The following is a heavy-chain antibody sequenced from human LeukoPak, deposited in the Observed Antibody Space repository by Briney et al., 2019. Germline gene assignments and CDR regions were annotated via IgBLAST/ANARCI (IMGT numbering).Heavy chain of an antibody. Sequence: GGSLRLSCAASGFTFSSYDMHWVRQAPGKGLEWVAVIWYDGSNKYYADSVKGRFTISRDNSKNTLYLQMNSLRAEDTAVYHCARGATSEDTAIVTGYWGQGTLVTVSS. CDR3: ARGATSEDTAIVTGY. CDR2: IWYDGSNK. CDR1: GFTFSSYD. D-gene: IGHD5-18*01. V-gene: IGHV3-33*08. J-gene: IGHJ4*02.